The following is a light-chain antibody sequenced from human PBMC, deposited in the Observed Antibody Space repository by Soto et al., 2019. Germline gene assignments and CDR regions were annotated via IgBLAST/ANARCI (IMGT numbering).Light chain of an antibody. J-gene: IGKJ1*01. Sequence: DIQMTQSPSSLSASVGDRVAITCRASQRISSFLNWYQQKPGKAPKLLIYAASTLQSGVPSRFSGSGSGTAFTLTISSXQPEDFATYYCQQSYSTPRTFGQGTKVDIK. CDR1: QRISSF. CDR2: AAS. CDR3: QQSYSTPRT. V-gene: IGKV1-39*01.